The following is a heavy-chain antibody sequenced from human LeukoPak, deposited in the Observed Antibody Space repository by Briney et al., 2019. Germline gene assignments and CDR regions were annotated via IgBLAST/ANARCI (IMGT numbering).Heavy chain of an antibody. CDR1: GFTFSNYA. CDR2: ITNNGVST. D-gene: IGHD1-1*01. CDR3: AMNWNCDY. Sequence: PGGSLRLSCSASGFTFSNYALAWVRQAPGKGLEYVSVITNNGVSTYYADSAKGRFTISRDNSKSTLYLQMSSLRAEDTAMYYCAMNWNCDYWGQGTLVTVSS. V-gene: IGHV3-64D*09. J-gene: IGHJ4*02.